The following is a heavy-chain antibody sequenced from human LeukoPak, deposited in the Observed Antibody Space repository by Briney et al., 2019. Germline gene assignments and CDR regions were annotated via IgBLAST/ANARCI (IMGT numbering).Heavy chain of an antibody. V-gene: IGHV3-21*01. J-gene: IGHJ4*02. CDR2: ISSSSSYI. CDR1: GFTFSSYS. Sequence: GGSLRLSCAASGFTFSSYSMNWVRQAPGKGLEWVSSISSSSSYIYYADSVKGRFTISRDNAKNSLYLQMNSLRAEDTAVYYCARALIKSRGALDYWGQGTLVTVSS. D-gene: IGHD2/OR15-2a*01. CDR3: ARALIKSRGALDY.